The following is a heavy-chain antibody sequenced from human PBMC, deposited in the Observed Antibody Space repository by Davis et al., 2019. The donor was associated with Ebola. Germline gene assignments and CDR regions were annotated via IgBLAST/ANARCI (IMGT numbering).Heavy chain of an antibody. CDR1: GYPFISYG. CDR3: AREGVIAPSNMDV. CDR2: ISLFSGNT. D-gene: IGHD3-22*01. J-gene: IGHJ6*02. Sequence: AASVKVSCKTSGYPFISYGISWVRQAPGQGLEWMGWISLFSGNTNYAQKLQGRVTMTTDTSTSTAYMELRSLRSDDTAVYYCAREGVIAPSNMDVWGQGTPVTVSS. V-gene: IGHV1-18*01.